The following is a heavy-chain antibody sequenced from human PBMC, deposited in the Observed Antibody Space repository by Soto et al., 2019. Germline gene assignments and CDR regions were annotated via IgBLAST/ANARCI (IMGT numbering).Heavy chain of an antibody. CDR3: AKEDIVVETGIPMNYYYYGMDV. CDR2: IIASGGST. D-gene: IGHD2-21*02. V-gene: IGHV3-23*01. J-gene: IGHJ6*02. CDR1: GFTFSAYA. Sequence: EVQVLESGGGLVQPGGSLRLSCAASGFTFSAYAMNWVRQAPGKGLEWVSGIIASGGSTYYADSVKGRFTISRDNSKNTLHLQMNSLRAEDTAVYYCAKEDIVVETGIPMNYYYYGMDVWGQGTTVTVSS.